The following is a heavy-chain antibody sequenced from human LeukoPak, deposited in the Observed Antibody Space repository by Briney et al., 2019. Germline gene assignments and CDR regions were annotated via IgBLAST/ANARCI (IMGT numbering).Heavy chain of an antibody. CDR1: GGTFSSYA. V-gene: IGHV1-69*05. D-gene: IGHD4-23*01. J-gene: IGHJ3*02. Sequence: SVKVSCKASGGTFSSYAISWVRQAPGQGLEWMGGIIPTFGTANYAQKFQGRVTITTDESTSTAYMELSSLRPEDTAVYYCARSRNSNAFDIWGQGPMVTVSS. CDR2: IIPTFGTA. CDR3: ARSRNSNAFDI.